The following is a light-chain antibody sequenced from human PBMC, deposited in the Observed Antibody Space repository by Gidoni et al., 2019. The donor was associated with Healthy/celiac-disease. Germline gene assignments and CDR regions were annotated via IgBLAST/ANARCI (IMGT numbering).Light chain of an antibody. CDR1: QRVLYSHNNKNY. V-gene: IGKV4-1*01. Sequence: DLVMTHSPDSLAVALGARATINCKSSQRVLYSHNNKNYLAWYQQKPGQPPTLLIYCASTRESGGPHRFSGSGSGTDFTLTISSLQAEDVAVYYCQQYYSTLMYILGQGTKLEIK. J-gene: IGKJ2*01. CDR3: QQYYSTLMYI. CDR2: CAS.